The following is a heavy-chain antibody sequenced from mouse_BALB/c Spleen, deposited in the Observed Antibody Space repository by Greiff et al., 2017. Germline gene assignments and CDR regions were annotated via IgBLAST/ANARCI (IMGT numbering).Heavy chain of an antibody. D-gene: IGHD2-3*01. V-gene: IGHV7-3*02. CDR1: GFTFTDYY. Sequence: EVKLVESGGGLVQPGGSLRLSCATSGFTFTDYYMSWVRQPPGKALEWLGFIRNKANGYTTEYSASVKGRFTISRDNSQSILYLQMNTLRAEDSATYYCATRDGYYGGFAYWGQGTLVTVSA. CDR3: ATRDGYYGGFAY. J-gene: IGHJ3*01. CDR2: IRNKANGYTT.